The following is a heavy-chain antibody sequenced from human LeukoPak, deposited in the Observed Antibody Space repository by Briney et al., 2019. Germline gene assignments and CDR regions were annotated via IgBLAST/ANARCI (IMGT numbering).Heavy chain of an antibody. CDR3: VRHDYGDYAPFDY. CDR2: ISYDGSNK. J-gene: IGHJ4*02. V-gene: IGHV3-30-3*01. Sequence: PGGSLRLSCAASGFTFSSYAMHWVRQAPGKGLEWVAIISYDGSNKYYADSVKGRFTISRDNSKNTLYVQMKSLRAEDTAVYYCVRHDYGDYAPFDYWGQGTLVTVSS. D-gene: IGHD4-17*01. CDR1: GFTFSSYA.